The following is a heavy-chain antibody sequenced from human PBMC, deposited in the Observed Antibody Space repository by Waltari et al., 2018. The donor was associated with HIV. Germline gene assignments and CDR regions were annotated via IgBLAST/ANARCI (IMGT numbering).Heavy chain of an antibody. D-gene: IGHD3-3*01. J-gene: IGHJ4*02. CDR2: ISYDGSNK. V-gene: IGHV3-30*04. CDR3: ASDDLWSGYGY. Sequence: QVQLVESGGGVVQPGRSLRLSCAASGFTFSSYAIHWVRQAPGKGLEWVAVISYDGSNKYYADAVKGRFTISRDNSKNTLYLQMNSLRAEDTAVYYCASDDLWSGYGYWGQGTLVTVSS. CDR1: GFTFSSYA.